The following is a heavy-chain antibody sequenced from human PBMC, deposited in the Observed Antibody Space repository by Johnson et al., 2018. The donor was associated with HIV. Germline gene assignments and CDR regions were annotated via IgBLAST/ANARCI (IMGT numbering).Heavy chain of an antibody. CDR3: TTGRPSSAAFDI. J-gene: IGHJ3*02. Sequence: VQLVESGGGLVQPGGSLRLSCSASGFTFSSYWMSCVRQAPGMGLEWVANIKQDGREKYYVYSVKGRFTISRDNAKNSLYLQMNSLKTEDSAVYYCTTGRPSSAAFDIWDQGTMVTVSS. V-gene: IGHV3-7*03. CDR1: GFTFSSYW. CDR2: IKQDGREK.